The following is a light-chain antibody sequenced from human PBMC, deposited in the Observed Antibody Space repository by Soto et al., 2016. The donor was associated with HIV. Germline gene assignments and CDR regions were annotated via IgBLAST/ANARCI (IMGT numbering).Light chain of an antibody. CDR2: GAS. J-gene: IGKJ2*01. CDR3: QQSFSAPYT. Sequence: DVQMTQSPSSLSASVGDRVIITCRASQTITKYLNWYQFKPGEAPKLLIFGASSLQSGVPFRFSGSRSGTSFTLTITTLQPEDFATYFCQQSFSAPYTFGQGTKLEV. V-gene: IGKV1-39*01. CDR1: QTITKY.